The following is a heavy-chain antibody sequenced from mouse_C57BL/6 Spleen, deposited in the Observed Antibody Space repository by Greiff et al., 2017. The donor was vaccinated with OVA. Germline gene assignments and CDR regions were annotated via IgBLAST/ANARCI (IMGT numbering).Heavy chain of an antibody. Sequence: VQLQQSGPELVKPGASVKISCKASGYAFSSSWMNWVKQRPGKGLEWIGRIYPGDGDTNYNGKFKGKATLTADKSSSTAYMQLSSLTSEDSAVYCCGRGDGYFLFAYWGQGTLVTVSA. CDR2: IYPGDGDT. J-gene: IGHJ3*01. D-gene: IGHD2-3*01. CDR3: GRGDGYFLFAY. CDR1: GYAFSSSW. V-gene: IGHV1-82*01.